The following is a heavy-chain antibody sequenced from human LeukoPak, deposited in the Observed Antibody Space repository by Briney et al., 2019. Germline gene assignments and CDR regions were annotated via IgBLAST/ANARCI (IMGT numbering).Heavy chain of an antibody. CDR3: ARESYSSSYLFDF. Sequence: SETLSLTCTVSGGSISSYYWGWIRQPAGKGLEWIGRIYTSGSTNYNPSLKSRVTMSVDTPKNQISLKVNSVTAADTAVYYCARESYSSSYLFDFWGQGTLVTVSS. D-gene: IGHD6-6*01. CDR2: IYTSGST. V-gene: IGHV4-4*07. J-gene: IGHJ4*02. CDR1: GGSISSYY.